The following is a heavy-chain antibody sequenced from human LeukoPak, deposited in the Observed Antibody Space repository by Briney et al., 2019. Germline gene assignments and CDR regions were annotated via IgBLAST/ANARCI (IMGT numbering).Heavy chain of an antibody. CDR2: IYWDDDK. V-gene: IGHV2-5*02. CDR1: GFSLSTSGVG. CDR3: VHTYGPIRF. Sequence: SGPTLVKPTQTLTLACTFSGFSLSTSGVGVGWIRQPPGRALEWLALIYWDDDKRYSPSLESRLTITKDTSKNQVVLTMTNMDPVATATYYCVHTYGPIRFWGQGTLVTVSS. J-gene: IGHJ4*02. D-gene: IGHD2-21*01.